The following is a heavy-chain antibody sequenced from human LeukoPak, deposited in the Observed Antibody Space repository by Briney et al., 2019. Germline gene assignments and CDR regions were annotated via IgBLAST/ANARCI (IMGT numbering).Heavy chain of an antibody. CDR2: IGDSGATT. V-gene: IGHV3-23*01. D-gene: IGHD3-10*01. CDR1: GFTLSSYA. J-gene: IGHJ4*02. CDR3: ASFHYYGSGAYYLSY. Sequence: GGSLRLSCAASGFTLSSYAMTWVRQAPGKGLEWVSDIGDSGATTSYADSVKGRFTISRENSNNTLYLQMSSLRSEDTAVYFCASFHYYGSGAYYLSYWGQGTLVTVSS.